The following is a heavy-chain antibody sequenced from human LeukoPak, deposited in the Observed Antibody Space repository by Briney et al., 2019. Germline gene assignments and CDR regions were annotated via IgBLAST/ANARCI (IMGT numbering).Heavy chain of an antibody. Sequence: PSETLSLTCTVSGYSISSGYYWGWIRQPPGKGLEWIGSIYHSGSTYYNPSLKSRVTISVDTSKNQFSLKLSSVTAADTAVYYCARHPIRSGGSPVDYWGQGTLVTVSS. CDR3: ARHPIRSGGSPVDY. CDR2: IYHSGST. CDR1: GYSISSGYY. J-gene: IGHJ4*02. V-gene: IGHV4-38-2*02. D-gene: IGHD2-15*01.